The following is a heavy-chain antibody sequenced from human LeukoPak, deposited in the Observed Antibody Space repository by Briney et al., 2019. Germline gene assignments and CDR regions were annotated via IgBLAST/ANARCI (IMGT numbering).Heavy chain of an antibody. CDR3: AKDIYSSGHDY. CDR1: GFTSSSYD. J-gene: IGHJ4*02. Sequence: PGRSLRLSCAASGFTSSSYDMHWVRQAPGKGLEWVAVISYDGSNKDYADSVEGRFTISRDSSKNTLYLQMNSLRAEDTAVYYCAKDIYSSGHDYWGQGTLVTVSS. D-gene: IGHD3-22*01. V-gene: IGHV3-30*18. CDR2: ISYDGSNK.